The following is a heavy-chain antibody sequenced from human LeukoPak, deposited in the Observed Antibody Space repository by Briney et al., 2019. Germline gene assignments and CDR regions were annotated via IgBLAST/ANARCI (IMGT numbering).Heavy chain of an antibody. V-gene: IGHV3-7*01. J-gene: IGHJ4*02. Sequence: SGGSLRLSCAASGFPFTSHWLSWFRQSPGKGLEWVANINQDGSRKHYVDSVKGRFTVSRDNAENSLYLQTYSLRGEDTAIYYCARLWGDATIFDLWGQGTLVTVSS. D-gene: IGHD5-12*01. CDR1: GFPFTSHW. CDR2: INQDGSRK. CDR3: ARLWGDATIFDL.